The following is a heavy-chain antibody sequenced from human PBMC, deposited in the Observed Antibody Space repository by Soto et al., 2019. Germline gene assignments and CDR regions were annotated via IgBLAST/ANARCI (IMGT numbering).Heavy chain of an antibody. J-gene: IGHJ4*02. Sequence: PGGALRLFSAASGFTFTRYSMNWVRQAPGKGLEWVSSISSTTNYIYYGDSMKGRFTISRDNAKNSLYLEMNSLRAEDTAVYYCARESEDLTSNFDYWGQGTLATVSS. CDR3: ARESEDLTSNFDY. V-gene: IGHV3-21*06. CDR1: GFTFTRYS. CDR2: ISSTTNYI.